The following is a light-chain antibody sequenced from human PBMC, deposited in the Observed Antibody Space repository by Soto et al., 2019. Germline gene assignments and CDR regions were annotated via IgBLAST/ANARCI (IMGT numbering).Light chain of an antibody. Sequence: QAASVSGSPGQSIAISCTGTSSDVGSYNLVSWYQQHPGKAPKLMIYDAFRRPSGVSDRFSGSRSGNTASLTISGLQSEDEADYYCCAYAGSNTYVFGTGTKVTVL. V-gene: IGLV2-23*01. CDR2: DAF. CDR1: SSDVGSYNL. CDR3: CAYAGSNTYV. J-gene: IGLJ1*01.